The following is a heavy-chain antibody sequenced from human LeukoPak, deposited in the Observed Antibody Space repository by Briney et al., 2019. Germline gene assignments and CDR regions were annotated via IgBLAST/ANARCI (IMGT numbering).Heavy chain of an antibody. CDR3: ARRMPYSSGWWSYNWFDP. D-gene: IGHD6-19*01. CDR1: GGSFSDYY. CDR2: INHSGST. V-gene: IGHV4-34*01. Sequence: SETLSLTCAVYGGSFSDYYWSWIRQPPGKGLEWIGEINHSGSTNYNPSLKSRVTISVDTSKNQFSLKLSSVTAADTAVYYCARRMPYSSGWWSYNWFDPWGQGTLVTVSS. J-gene: IGHJ5*02.